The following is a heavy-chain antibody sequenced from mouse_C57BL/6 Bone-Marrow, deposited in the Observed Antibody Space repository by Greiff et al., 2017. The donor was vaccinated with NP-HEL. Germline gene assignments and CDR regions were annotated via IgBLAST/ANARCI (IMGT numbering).Heavy chain of an antibody. CDR1: GFTFSSYG. CDR2: ISSGGSYT. J-gene: IGHJ3*01. D-gene: IGHD1-1*01. V-gene: IGHV5-6*01. Sequence: EVMLVESGGDLVKPGGSLKLSCAASGFTFSSYGMSWVRQTPDKRLEWVATISSGGSYTYYPDSVKGRFTISRDNTKNTLYLQMSSLKSEDTAVYYCARHDRSVGSSSAYWGQGTLVTVSA. CDR3: ARHDRSVGSSSAY.